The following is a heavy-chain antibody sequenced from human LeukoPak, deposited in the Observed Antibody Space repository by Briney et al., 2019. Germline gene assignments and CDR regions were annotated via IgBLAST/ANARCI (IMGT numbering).Heavy chain of an antibody. Sequence: PGRSLRLSCAASGFTFSSYGMHWVRQAPGKGLEWVAFISYDGSNTYFADSVRGRFTISRDNSKNTLYLQMSSLRADDTAVYYCARGGSGYFDYWGQGTLVTVSS. CDR2: ISYDGSNT. V-gene: IGHV3-30*03. CDR3: ARGGSGYFDY. CDR1: GFTFSSYG. J-gene: IGHJ4*02. D-gene: IGHD3-10*01.